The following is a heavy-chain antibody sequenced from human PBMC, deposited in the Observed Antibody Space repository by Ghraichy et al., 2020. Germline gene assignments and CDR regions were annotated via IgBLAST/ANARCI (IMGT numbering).Heavy chain of an antibody. CDR1: GGSISSSSYY. Sequence: SETLSLTCTVSGGSISSSSYYWGWIRQPPGKGLEWIGSIYYSGSTYYNPSLKSRVTISVDTSKNQFSLKLSSVTAADTAVYYCARLVPVIAECGDWFDPWGQGTLVTVSS. D-gene: IGHD3-10*01. CDR3: ARLVPVIAECGDWFDP. J-gene: IGHJ5*02. V-gene: IGHV4-39*01. CDR2: IYYSGST.